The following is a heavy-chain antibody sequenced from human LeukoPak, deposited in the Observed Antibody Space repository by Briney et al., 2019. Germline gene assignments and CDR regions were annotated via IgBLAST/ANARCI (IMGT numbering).Heavy chain of an antibody. V-gene: IGHV3-21*01. CDR2: ISSSSSYI. CDR1: GFTFSSYS. CDR3: ALSLGELSNTQSDAFDI. J-gene: IGHJ3*02. D-gene: IGHD3-16*02. Sequence: GGSLRLSCAASGFTFSSYSMNWVRQAPGKGLEWVSSISSSSSYIYYADSVKGRFTISRDNAKNSLYLQMNSLRAEDTAVYYCALSLGELSNTQSDAFDIWGQGTMVTVSS.